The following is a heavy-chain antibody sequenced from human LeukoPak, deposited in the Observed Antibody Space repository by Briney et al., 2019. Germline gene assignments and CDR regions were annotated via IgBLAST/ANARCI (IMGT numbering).Heavy chain of an antibody. D-gene: IGHD1-1*01. CDR2: ISLDGNNE. V-gene: IGHV3-30-3*01. CDR1: GFTFRNYY. Sequence: PGRSLRLSCAASGFTFRNYYMHWVRQAPGKGLGWVAVISLDGNNEYYADSVKGRFSLSRDNSMNTLYLQLNSLRTEDTAMYYCARDLSGHWTYDYWGQGTLVTVSS. J-gene: IGHJ4*01. CDR3: ARDLSGHWTYDY.